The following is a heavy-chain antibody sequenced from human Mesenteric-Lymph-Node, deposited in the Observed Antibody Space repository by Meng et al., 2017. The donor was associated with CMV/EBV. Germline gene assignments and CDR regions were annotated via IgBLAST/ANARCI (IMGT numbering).Heavy chain of an antibody. CDR1: GFTFDSYA. CDR2: ISGSAGSI. J-gene: IGHJ6*02. CDR3: ARAVGYYDFWSGYSYYYYGMDV. V-gene: IGHV3-23*01. Sequence: GGSLRLSCAASGFTFDSYAMAWVRQPPGKGLEWVSVISGSAGSIFYADSVKGRFTISRDNAKNSLYLQMNSLRAEDTAVYYCARAVGYYDFWSGYSYYYYGMDVWGQGTTVTVSS. D-gene: IGHD3-3*01.